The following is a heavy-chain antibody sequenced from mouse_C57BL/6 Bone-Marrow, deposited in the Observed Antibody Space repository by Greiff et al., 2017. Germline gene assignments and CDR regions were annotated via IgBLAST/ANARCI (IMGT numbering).Heavy chain of an antibody. CDR2: ISSGSSTI. CDR3: ARRDYGSSPHWYFDV. V-gene: IGHV5-17*01. Sequence: EVQVVESGGGLVKPGGSLKLSCAASGFTFSDYGMHWVRQAPEKGLEWVAYISSGSSTIYYADTVKGRFTISRDNAKNTLFLQMTSLRSEDTAVYYCARRDYGSSPHWYFDVWGTGTTVTVSS. J-gene: IGHJ1*03. CDR1: GFTFSDYG. D-gene: IGHD1-1*01.